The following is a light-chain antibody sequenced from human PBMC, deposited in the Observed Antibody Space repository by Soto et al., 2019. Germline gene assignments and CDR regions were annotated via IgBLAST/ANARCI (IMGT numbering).Light chain of an antibody. CDR1: DNDVGGYNF. CDR3: SSYTNTRVVI. V-gene: IGLV2-14*01. Sequence: QSALTQPASVCGSPGQSITISCTGTDNDVGGYNFVSWYQQHPGKAPKLMIHDVSDRPSGVSNRFSGSRSGNTASLTISGLQTEDEAYYYCSSYTNTRVVIFGGGTKLTVL. J-gene: IGLJ2*01. CDR2: DVS.